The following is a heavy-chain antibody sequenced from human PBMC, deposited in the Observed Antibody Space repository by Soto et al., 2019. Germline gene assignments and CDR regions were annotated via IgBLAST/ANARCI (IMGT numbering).Heavy chain of an antibody. J-gene: IGHJ5*02. CDR3: ATRPDHSNWFDP. Sequence: QVQLQQSGAEVKKPGSSVKVSCKASGGTFSTYTISWVRQAPGQGLEGMGGIIPVFGTTNYAQKFRGRLTIIADESTSTAYMELRSLRYEDTAVYYCATRPDHSNWFDPWGQGTLVTVSS. CDR2: IIPVFGTT. CDR1: GGTFSTYT. V-gene: IGHV1-69*13. D-gene: IGHD2-21*01.